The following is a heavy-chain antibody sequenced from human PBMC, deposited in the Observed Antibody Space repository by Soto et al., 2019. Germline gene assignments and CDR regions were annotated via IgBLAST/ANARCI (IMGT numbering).Heavy chain of an antibody. J-gene: IGHJ5*02. V-gene: IGHV4-4*07. Sequence: PSETLSLTCTVSGGSISSYYWSWIRQPAGKGLEWIGRIYTSGSTNYNPSLKSRVTMSVDTSKNQFSLKLSSVTAADTAVYYCARDQVSSSIQVEFDPRGQGTLVNVSS. CDR2: IYTSGST. CDR3: ARDQVSSSIQVEFDP. CDR1: GGSISSYY. D-gene: IGHD6-13*01.